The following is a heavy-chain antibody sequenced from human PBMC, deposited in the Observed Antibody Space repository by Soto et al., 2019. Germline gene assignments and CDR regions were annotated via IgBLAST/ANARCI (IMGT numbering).Heavy chain of an antibody. J-gene: IGHJ4*02. CDR1: GGTFSSYA. D-gene: IGHD3-22*01. Sequence: SVKVSCKASGGTFSSYAISWVRQAPGQGLEWMGGIIPIFGTANYAQKFQGRVTITADKSTSTAYMELSSLRSEDTAVYYCAGGSLAYDSSGYHRGYYFDYWGQGTLVTVPQ. CDR2: IIPIFGTA. CDR3: AGGSLAYDSSGYHRGYYFDY. V-gene: IGHV1-69*06.